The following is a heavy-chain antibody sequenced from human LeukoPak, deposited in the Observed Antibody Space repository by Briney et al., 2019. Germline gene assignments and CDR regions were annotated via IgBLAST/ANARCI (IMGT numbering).Heavy chain of an antibody. CDR3: ARDLCSSTSCYAGLDY. CDR1: GFTFSYYG. D-gene: IGHD2-2*01. V-gene: IGHV3-33*01. J-gene: IGHJ4*02. CDR2: IWYDGNNK. Sequence: PGRSLRLSCAASGFTFSYYGMHWVRQAPGKGLEWVAVIWYDGNNKYYADSVKGRFTISRDNSKNTLYLQMNSLRAEDTAVYYCARDLCSSTSCYAGLDYWGQGTLVTVSS.